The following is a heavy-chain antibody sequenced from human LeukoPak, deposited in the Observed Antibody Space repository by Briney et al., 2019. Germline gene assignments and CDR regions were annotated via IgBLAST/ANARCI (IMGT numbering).Heavy chain of an antibody. CDR3: ATRYCSTTSCYAFDY. CDR1: GFTFSSYS. D-gene: IGHD2-2*01. CDR2: ISSSSYI. J-gene: IGHJ4*02. Sequence: PGGSLRLSCAASGFTFSSYSMNWVRQAPGKGLEWVSSISSSSYIYYADSVKGRFTISRDNAKNSLYLQMNSLRAEDTAVYYCATRYCSTTSCYAFDYWGQGTLVTVSS. V-gene: IGHV3-21*01.